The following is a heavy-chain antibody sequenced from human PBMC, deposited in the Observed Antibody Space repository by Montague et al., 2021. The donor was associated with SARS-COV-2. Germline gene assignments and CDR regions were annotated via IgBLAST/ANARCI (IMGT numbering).Heavy chain of an antibody. D-gene: IGHD4-11*01. CDR2: IYCSGNT. J-gene: IGHJ6*02. CDR3: AVNSNYYYYCGMDV. V-gene: IGHV4-39*01. CDR1: GGSISSSSYY. Sequence: SETLSLTCTVSGGSISSSSYYWGWIRQPPGKGLVWIGSIYCSGNTYYTPSLKSRVSISVATSKNQFSLKLSSVTAAVTAVYYCAVNSNYYYYCGMDVWGQGTTVTVSS.